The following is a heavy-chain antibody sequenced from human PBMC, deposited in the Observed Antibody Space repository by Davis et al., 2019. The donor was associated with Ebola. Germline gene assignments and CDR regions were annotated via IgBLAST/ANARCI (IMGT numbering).Heavy chain of an antibody. Sequence: ESLKISCAASGFTFSGSAMHWVRQASGKGLEWVGRIRSKANSYATAYAASVKGRFTISRDDSKNTAYLQMNSLRAEDTAVYYCASYCLYYDFWSGPLDYGMDVWGQGTTVTVSS. V-gene: IGHV3-73*01. J-gene: IGHJ6*02. CDR2: IRSKANSYAT. D-gene: IGHD3-3*01. CDR1: GFTFSGSA. CDR3: ASYCLYYDFWSGPLDYGMDV.